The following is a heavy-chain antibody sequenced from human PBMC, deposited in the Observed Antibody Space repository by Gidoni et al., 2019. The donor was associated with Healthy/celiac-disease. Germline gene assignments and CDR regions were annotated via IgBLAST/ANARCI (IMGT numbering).Heavy chain of an antibody. CDR1: GFTFSSYG. J-gene: IGHJ4*02. CDR2: ISYDGSNK. Sequence: QVQLVESGGGVVQPGRSLRPSCAASGFTFSSYGMHWVRQAPGKGLEWVAVISYDGSNKYYADSVKGRFTISRDNSKNTLYLQMNSLRAEDTAVYYCAKDHLAVGRVPADYWGQGTLVTVSS. V-gene: IGHV3-30*18. CDR3: AKDHLAVGRVPADY.